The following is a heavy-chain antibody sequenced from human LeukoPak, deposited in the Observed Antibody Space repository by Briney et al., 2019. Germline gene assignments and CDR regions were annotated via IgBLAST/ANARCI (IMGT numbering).Heavy chain of an antibody. Sequence: GGSLRLSCTASGFTFSNYAMSWVRQAPGKGLEWVSTISGSDGSTYYADSVKGRFTISRDNAKNSLYLQMNSLRAEDTAVYYCAATYYYGSGSYAIGFDYWSQGTLVTVSS. CDR1: GFTFSNYA. J-gene: IGHJ4*02. CDR2: ISGSDGST. V-gene: IGHV3-23*01. CDR3: AATYYYGSGSYAIGFDY. D-gene: IGHD3-10*01.